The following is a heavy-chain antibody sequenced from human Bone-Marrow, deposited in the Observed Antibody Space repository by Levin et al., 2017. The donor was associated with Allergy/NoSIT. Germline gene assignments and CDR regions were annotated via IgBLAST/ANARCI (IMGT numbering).Heavy chain of an antibody. CDR3: AREDNWNYDY. CDR1: GFTFSRYA. Sequence: RGESLKISCAASGFTFSRYAMAWVRQAPGQGLEWVSGMSGSGGRTVYADSVKGRFTISRDNSKNIMYLQMNSLRVEDTALYYCAREDNWNYDYWGQGTLVTVSS. J-gene: IGHJ4*02. CDR2: MSGSGGRT. D-gene: IGHD1-7*01. V-gene: IGHV3-23*01.